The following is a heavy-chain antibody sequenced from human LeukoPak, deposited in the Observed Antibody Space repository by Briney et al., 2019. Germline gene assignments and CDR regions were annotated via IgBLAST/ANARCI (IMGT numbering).Heavy chain of an antibody. CDR3: ASQYCSGGSCHRNLDY. J-gene: IGHJ4*02. Sequence: SETLSLTCTVSGGSISSSSYYWGWIRQPPWKGLEWIGSIYYSGSTYYNPSLKSRVTISVDTSKNQFSLKLSSVTAADTPVYYCASQYCSGGSCHRNLDYWGQGTLVTVSS. CDR1: GGSISSSSYY. D-gene: IGHD2-15*01. V-gene: IGHV4-39*01. CDR2: IYYSGST.